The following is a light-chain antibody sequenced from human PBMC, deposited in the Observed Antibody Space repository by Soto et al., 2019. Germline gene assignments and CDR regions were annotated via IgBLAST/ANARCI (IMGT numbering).Light chain of an antibody. CDR3: QQHSNWPLT. V-gene: IGKV3-11*01. J-gene: IGKJ4*01. CDR2: DAS. Sequence: ELVLTQSPATLSLSPGERDTLSCRASQTVRNNLAWYQQRPGQAPRLLIYDASSRATGIPARFSGSGSGTDFTLTISSLEPEDFAVYYCQQHSNWPLTFGGGTKVDIK. CDR1: QTVRNN.